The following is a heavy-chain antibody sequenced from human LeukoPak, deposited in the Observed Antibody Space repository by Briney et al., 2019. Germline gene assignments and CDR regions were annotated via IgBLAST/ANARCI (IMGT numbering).Heavy chain of an antibody. CDR1: GFTSSSYA. J-gene: IGHJ4*02. CDR3: AKAVRRYCSGGSCYYYFDY. Sequence: PGGSLRLSCAASGFTSSSYAMSWVRQAPGKGLEWVSAISGSGGSTYYADSVKGRFTISRDNSKNTLYLQMNSLRAEDTAVYYCAKAVRRYCSGGSCYYYFDYWGQGTLVTVSS. V-gene: IGHV3-23*01. D-gene: IGHD2-15*01. CDR2: ISGSGGST.